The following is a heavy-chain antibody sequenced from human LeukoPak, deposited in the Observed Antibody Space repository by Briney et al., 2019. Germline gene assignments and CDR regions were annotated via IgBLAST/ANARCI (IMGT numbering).Heavy chain of an antibody. CDR1: GGSISSSSYY. J-gene: IGHJ5*02. D-gene: IGHD3-3*01. CDR3: ARLLSPNYDFWSGYYSYGPTGAYNWFDP. CDR2: IYYSGST. Sequence: SETLSLTCTVSGGSISSSSYYWGWIRQPPGKGLEWIGSIYYSGSTYYNPSLKSRVTISVDTSKNQFSLELSSVTAADTAVYYCARLLSPNYDFWSGYYSYGPTGAYNWFDPWGQGTLVTVSS. V-gene: IGHV4-39*01.